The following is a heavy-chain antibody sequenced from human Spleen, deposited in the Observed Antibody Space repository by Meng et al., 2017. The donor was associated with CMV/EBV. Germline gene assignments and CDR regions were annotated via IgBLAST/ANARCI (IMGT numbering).Heavy chain of an antibody. CDR3: ARAHEPYYSGWYSDY. CDR1: DYTFTSYG. Sequence: ASVKVSCKASDYTFTSYGISWVRQAPGQGLEWMGWISAHNGNTNYAQNLQDRVTMTTDTSTSTAYMELRSLRSEDTAVYYCARAHEPYYSGWYSDYWGQGTLVTVSS. V-gene: IGHV1-18*01. CDR2: ISAHNGNT. D-gene: IGHD6-19*01. J-gene: IGHJ4*02.